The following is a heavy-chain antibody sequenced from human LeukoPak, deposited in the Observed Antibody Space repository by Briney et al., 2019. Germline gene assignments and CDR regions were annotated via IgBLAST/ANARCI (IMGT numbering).Heavy chain of an antibody. V-gene: IGHV4-39*01. Sequence: SETLSLTGTVSGGSISSSSYYWGWIRQPPGKGLEWIGSIYYSGSTYYNPSLKSRVTISVDTSKNQFSLKLSSVTAADTAVYYCGRLWTRYGLRFDPWGQGTLVTVSS. CDR1: GGSISSSSYY. D-gene: IGHD5-18*01. J-gene: IGHJ5*02. CDR2: IYYSGST. CDR3: GRLWTRYGLRFDP.